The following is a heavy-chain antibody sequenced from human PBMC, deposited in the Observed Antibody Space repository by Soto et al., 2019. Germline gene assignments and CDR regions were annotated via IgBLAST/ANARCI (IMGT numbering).Heavy chain of an antibody. CDR3: AREGRLEPQFYYYGIDV. D-gene: IGHD1-1*01. CDR1: GYTFTNYG. Sequence: SVKVSCKASGYTFTNYGFSCVRRSPCRWRDWVGCISASNGNTNYGQKVKSRVIMTTDTSTSTAYMELMGRSFDDKAVYYCAREGRLEPQFYYYGIDVWDQGPTIIV. CDR2: ISASNGNT. J-gene: IGHJ6*02. V-gene: IGHV1-18*04.